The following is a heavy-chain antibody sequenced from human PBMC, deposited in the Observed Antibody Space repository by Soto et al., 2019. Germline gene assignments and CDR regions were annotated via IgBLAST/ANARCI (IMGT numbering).Heavy chain of an antibody. CDR1: GGSISSGGYS. CDR2: IYHSGST. V-gene: IGHV4-30-2*01. D-gene: IGHD3-22*01. Sequence: KSSETLSLTCAVSGGSISSGGYSWSWIRQPPGKGLEWIGYIYHSGSTYYNPSLKSRVTISVDRSKNQFSLKLSSVTAADTAVYYCARAREDYYDSSGYLNWFDPWGQGTLVTVSS. CDR3: ARAREDYYDSSGYLNWFDP. J-gene: IGHJ5*02.